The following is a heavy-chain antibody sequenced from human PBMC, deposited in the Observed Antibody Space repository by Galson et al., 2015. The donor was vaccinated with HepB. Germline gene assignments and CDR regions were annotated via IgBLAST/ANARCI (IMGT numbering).Heavy chain of an antibody. J-gene: IGHJ4*02. CDR1: GFTFSRYS. V-gene: IGHV3-21*05. Sequence: SLRLSCAASGFTFSRYSINWVRQAPGKGLEWVSHISSGSHVYYGDSVRGRFTISRDNGKNSVYLQMNSLRVEDTAVYYCARDPSTGWIPFDIWGQGTLVTVSS. D-gene: IGHD6-19*01. CDR2: ISSGSHV. CDR3: ARDPSTGWIPFDI.